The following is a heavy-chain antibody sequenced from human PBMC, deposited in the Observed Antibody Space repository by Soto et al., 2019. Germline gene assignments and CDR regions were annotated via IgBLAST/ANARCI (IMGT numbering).Heavy chain of an antibody. CDR3: ARVLGYSSGWRRNYYGMDV. CDR2: IGTAGDT. J-gene: IGHJ6*02. CDR1: GFTFSSYD. V-gene: IGHV3-13*01. D-gene: IGHD6-19*01. Sequence: GGSLRLSCAASGFTFSSYDMHWVRQATGKGLEWVSAIGTAGDTYYPGSVKGRFTISRENAKNSLYLQMNSLRAGDTAVYYCARVLGYSSGWRRNYYGMDVWGQGTTVTVSS.